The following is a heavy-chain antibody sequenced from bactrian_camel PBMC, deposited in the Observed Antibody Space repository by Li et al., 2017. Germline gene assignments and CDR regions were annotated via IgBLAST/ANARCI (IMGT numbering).Heavy chain of an antibody. Sequence: HVQLVESGGGSVQAGGSLVLSCAASAYAYSGSCMGWFRQTPGNEREVVVTIAYDGRTTYRDSVKGRFTVSRDNAKDTLYLRMNSLKPEDTAMYYCAAAFPPFRFGGRCAGTVYEYDHWGQGTQVTVS. CDR1: AYAYSGSC. J-gene: IGHJ4*01. CDR2: IAYDGRT. V-gene: IGHV3S53*01. D-gene: IGHD2*01. CDR3: AAAFPPFRFGGRCAGTVYEYDH.